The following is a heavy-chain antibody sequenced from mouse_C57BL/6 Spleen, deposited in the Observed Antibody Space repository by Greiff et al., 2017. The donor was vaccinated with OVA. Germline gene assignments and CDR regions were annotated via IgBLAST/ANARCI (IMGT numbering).Heavy chain of an antibody. CDR3: ARTIKDAMDY. V-gene: IGHV5-4*03. CDR2: ISDGGSYT. D-gene: IGHD2-4*01. Sequence: DVKLVESGGGLVKPGGSLKLSCAASGFTFSSYAMSWVRQTPEKRLEWVATISDGGSYTYYPDNVKGRFTISRDNAKNNLYLQMSHLKSDDTAMYYCARTIKDAMDYWGQGTSVTVSS. CDR1: GFTFSSYA. J-gene: IGHJ4*01.